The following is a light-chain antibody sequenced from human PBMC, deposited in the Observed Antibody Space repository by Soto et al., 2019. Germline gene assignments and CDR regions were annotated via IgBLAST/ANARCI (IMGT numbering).Light chain of an antibody. CDR2: DAS. V-gene: IGKV1-13*02. CDR1: QGISSA. J-gene: IGKJ2*01. Sequence: AIPLTQSPSSLSASVGDRVTITCRASQGISSALAWYQQKPGKAPKLLIYDASSLESGVPSRFSGSGSGTDFTLTISSLQPEDCATYYCQQFNSYPMYTFGQGTKLEIK. CDR3: QQFNSYPMYT.